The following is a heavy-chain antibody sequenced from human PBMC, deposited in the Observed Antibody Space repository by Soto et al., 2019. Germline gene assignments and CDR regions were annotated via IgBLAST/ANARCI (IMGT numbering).Heavy chain of an antibody. CDR3: TSSIYCISTRCNWFDP. CDR1: GFTFSTYW. Sequence: GGSLRLSCAASGFTFSTYWMHWVRQAPGKGLMWVSRISGDGSITSYADSVKGRFTISRDNAKNTLYLQMNSLRAEDTAVYYCTSSIYCISTRCNWFDPWGQGTLVTVSS. CDR2: ISGDGSIT. J-gene: IGHJ5*02. D-gene: IGHD2-2*01. V-gene: IGHV3-74*01.